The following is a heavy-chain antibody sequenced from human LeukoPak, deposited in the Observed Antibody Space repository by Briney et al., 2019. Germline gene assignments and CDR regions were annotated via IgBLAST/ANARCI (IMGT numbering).Heavy chain of an antibody. D-gene: IGHD1-26*01. J-gene: IGHJ4*02. CDR1: GGSISSYY. Sequence: SETLSLTCTVSGGSISSYYWSWIRQPPGKGLEWIGYIYYSGNTNYNPSLTSRVTISVDTSKNQFSLKLSSVTAADTAVYYCARGGNYYPYYFDYWGQGALVIVSS. CDR2: IYYSGNT. V-gene: IGHV4-59*01. CDR3: ARGGNYYPYYFDY.